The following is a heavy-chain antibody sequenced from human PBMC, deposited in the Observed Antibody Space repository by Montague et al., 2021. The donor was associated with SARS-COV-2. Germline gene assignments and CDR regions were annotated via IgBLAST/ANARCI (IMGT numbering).Heavy chain of an antibody. J-gene: IGHJ6*02. V-gene: IGHV4-39*07. CDR3: ARDQGYNWSYYYHYGMDV. D-gene: IGHD1-20*01. Sequence: SETLSLTCTVSGGSISSSSYYWGWIRQPPGKGLEWIGSIYYSGSTYYNPSLKSRVTISVDTSKNQFSLKLSSVTAADTAVYYCARDQGYNWSYYYHYGMDVWGQGTTVTVSS. CDR1: GGSISSSSYY. CDR2: IYYSGST.